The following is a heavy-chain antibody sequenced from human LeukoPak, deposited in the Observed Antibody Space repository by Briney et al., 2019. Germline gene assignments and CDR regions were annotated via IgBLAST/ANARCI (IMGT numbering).Heavy chain of an antibody. Sequence: SETLSLTCAVYGGSFSGYYWSWIRQPPGKGLEWIGEINHSGSTNYNPSLKSRVTISVDTSKNQFSLKLSSVTAADTAVYYCARGSPYDSSGGYYFDFWGQGTLVTVSS. CDR3: ARGSPYDSSGGYYFDF. J-gene: IGHJ4*02. CDR2: INHSGST. V-gene: IGHV4-34*01. CDR1: GGSFSGYY. D-gene: IGHD3-22*01.